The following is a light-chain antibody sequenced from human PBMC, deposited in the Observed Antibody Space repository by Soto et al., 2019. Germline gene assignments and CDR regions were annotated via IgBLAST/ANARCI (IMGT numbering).Light chain of an antibody. J-gene: IGLJ1*01. V-gene: IGLV3-21*02. CDR3: QVWASTAEFFV. CDR2: DAT. Sequence: SYELTQPPSVAVAPGQTAKITFVGDKIGRKIVHWYKQRPGQAPVAVVFDATDRPSGIPDRISASRSGDTATLTISRVDAGDEADYYCQVWASTAEFFVFGSGTKVTVL. CDR1: KIGRKI.